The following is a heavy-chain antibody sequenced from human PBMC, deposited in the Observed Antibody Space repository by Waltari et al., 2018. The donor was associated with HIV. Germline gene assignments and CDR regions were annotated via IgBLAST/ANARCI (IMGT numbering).Heavy chain of an antibody. CDR1: KFNFSNYW. D-gene: IGHD3-3*01. Sequence: EVELVDSGGGLVQPGGSLRLSCVASKFNFSNYWIYWVSRVNGDASSTDYADSVRGRFTISRDNAKNTVYLQMNSLRAEDTALYYCTRAVFWSGFFRDYFFDYWGQGTPVTVSS. CDR2: VNGDASST. CDR3: TRAVFWSGFFRDYFFDY. J-gene: IGHJ4*02. V-gene: IGHV3-74*01.